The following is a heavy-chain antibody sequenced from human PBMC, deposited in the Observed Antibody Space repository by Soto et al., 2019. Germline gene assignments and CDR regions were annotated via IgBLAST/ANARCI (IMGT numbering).Heavy chain of an antibody. CDR1: GGSISSDY. CDR2: VYYSGNS. Sequence: SETLSLTCTVSGGSISSDYWSWIRQPPGKGLEWIGYVYYSGNSYLKPSLRSRVTISVGTSKNHFSLKMRSVTAADTAVYYCARETYGDYVGYFDPWGQGIQVTVSS. J-gene: IGHJ5*02. V-gene: IGHV4-59*12. CDR3: ARETYGDYVGYFDP. D-gene: IGHD4-17*01.